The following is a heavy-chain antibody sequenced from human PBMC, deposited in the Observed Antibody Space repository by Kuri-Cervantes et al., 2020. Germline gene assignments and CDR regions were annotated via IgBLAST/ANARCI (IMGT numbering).Heavy chain of an antibody. J-gene: IGHJ1*01. D-gene: IGHD1-26*01. CDR3: AKPHWEELD. V-gene: IGHV3-13*01. CDR2: IGTAGDT. CDR1: GFTFSSYD. Sequence: LTCAASGFTFSSYDMHWVRQVTGKGLEWVSVIGTAGDTYYPGSVKGRFTISRDNAKSSLYLQMNSLRAEDTAVYYCAKPHWEELDWGQGTLVTVSS.